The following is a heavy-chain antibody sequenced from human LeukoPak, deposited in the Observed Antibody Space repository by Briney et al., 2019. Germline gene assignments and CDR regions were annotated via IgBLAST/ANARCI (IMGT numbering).Heavy chain of an antibody. CDR3: ARDSEQYQPLDY. CDR1: GFTFSSYS. V-gene: IGHV3-21*01. D-gene: IGHD2-2*01. CDR2: ISSSSSYI. Sequence: GGSLRLSCAASGFTFSSYSMNWVRQAPGKGLEWVSSISSSSSYIYYADSVKGRFTISRDNAKNSLYLQMNSLRAEDTAVYYCARDSEQYQPLDYWGQGTLVTVSS. J-gene: IGHJ4*02.